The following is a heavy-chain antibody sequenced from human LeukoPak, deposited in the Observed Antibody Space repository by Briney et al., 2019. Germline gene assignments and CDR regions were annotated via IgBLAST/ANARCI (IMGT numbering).Heavy chain of an antibody. CDR3: ARAPGYCSGGSCYSNWFDP. CDR1: GYTFTSYY. V-gene: IGHV1-46*01. D-gene: IGHD2-15*01. CDR2: INPSGGST. Sequence: GASVKVSCKASGYTFTSYYMHWVRQAPGQGLEWMGIINPSGGSTSYAQKFQGRVTMTRDTSISTAYMELSRLRSDDTAVYYCARAPGYCSGGSCYSNWFDPWGQGTLVTVSS. J-gene: IGHJ5*02.